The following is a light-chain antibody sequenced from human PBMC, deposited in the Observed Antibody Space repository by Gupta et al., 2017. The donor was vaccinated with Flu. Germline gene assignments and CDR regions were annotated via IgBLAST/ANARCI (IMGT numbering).Light chain of an antibody. CDR1: QSVLYSSNNKNY. V-gene: IGKV4-1*01. CDR3: QQDDSTPWT. J-gene: IGKJ1*01. CDR2: WAS. Sequence: VVMTWSQDSVPWSRGERATINCKSSQSVLYSSNNKNYLAWYQQKPGRPPKLLIYWASTRESGVPDRFSGSGSGTDFTLTISSLQAEDVAVYYCQQDDSTPWTFGQGTKVEIK.